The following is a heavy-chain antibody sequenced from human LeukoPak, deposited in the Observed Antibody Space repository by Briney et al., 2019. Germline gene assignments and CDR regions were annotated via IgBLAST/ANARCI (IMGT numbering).Heavy chain of an antibody. CDR2: IYHSGST. J-gene: IGHJ4*02. V-gene: IGHV4-4*02. Sequence: PSETLSLTCAVSGGSISSSNWWSWVRQPPGKGLEWIGEIYHSGSTNYNPSLKSRVTISVDKSRNQFSLKLSSVTAADTAVYYCARRLSYYYDSSGYSDYWGQGTLVTVSS. D-gene: IGHD3-22*01. CDR3: ARRLSYYYDSSGYSDY. CDR1: GGSISSSNW.